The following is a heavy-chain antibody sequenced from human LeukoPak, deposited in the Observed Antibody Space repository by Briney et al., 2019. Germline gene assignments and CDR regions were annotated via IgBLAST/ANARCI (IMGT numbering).Heavy chain of an antibody. J-gene: IGHJ4*02. CDR1: GGSISSYY. CDR2: IYYSGST. CDR3: ARGGGYSGYDFGY. D-gene: IGHD5-12*01. V-gene: IGHV4-59*01. Sequence: PSETLSLTCTVSGGSISSYYWSWIRQPPGKGLEWIGYIYYSGSTNYNPSLKSRVTISVDTSKNQFSLNLSSVTAADTAVYYCARGGGYSGYDFGYWGQGTLVTVPS.